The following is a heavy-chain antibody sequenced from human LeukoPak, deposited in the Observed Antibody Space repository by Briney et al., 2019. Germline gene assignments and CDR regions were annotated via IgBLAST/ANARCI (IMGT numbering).Heavy chain of an antibody. Sequence: PGGSLRLSCEASGFSLTSYVMHWVRHAPGKGLMWVSRISHDGTVTSYADSVRGRFTVSRDNARNMLFLQMNSLSAEDTAVYYCARDLNLVFFDVWGRGTLVTVSS. CDR2: ISHDGTVT. CDR3: ARDLNLVFFDV. CDR1: GFSLTSYV. V-gene: IGHV3-74*01. J-gene: IGHJ2*01. D-gene: IGHD3-10*01.